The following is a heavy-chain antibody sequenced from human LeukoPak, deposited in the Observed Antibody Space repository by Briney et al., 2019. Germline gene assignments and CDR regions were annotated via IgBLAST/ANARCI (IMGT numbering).Heavy chain of an antibody. CDR3: AQGEGATKLDY. CDR2: IIPILGIA. D-gene: IGHD1-26*01. V-gene: IGHV1-69*04. CDR1: GFTFSSYA. J-gene: IGHJ4*02. Sequence: GGSLRLSCAASGFTFSSYAISWVRQAPGQGLEWMGRIIPILGIANYAQKFQGRVTITADKSTSTAYMELSSLRSEDTAVYYCAQGEGATKLDYWGQGTLVTVSS.